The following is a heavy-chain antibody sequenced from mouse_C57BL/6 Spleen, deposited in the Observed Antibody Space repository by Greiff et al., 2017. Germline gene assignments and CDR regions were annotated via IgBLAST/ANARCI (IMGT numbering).Heavy chain of an antibody. V-gene: IGHV5-9*01. J-gene: IGHJ4*01. CDR1: GFTFSSYT. CDR2: ISGGGGNT. Sequence: EVQRVESGGGLVKPGGSLKLSCAASGFTFSSYTMSWVRQTPEKRLEWVATISGGGGNTYYPDSVKGRFTIARYNAKNTLYLQMSSLRSEDTALYYCARHGYDYAMDYWGQGTSVTVSS. D-gene: IGHD2-2*01. CDR3: ARHGYDYAMDY.